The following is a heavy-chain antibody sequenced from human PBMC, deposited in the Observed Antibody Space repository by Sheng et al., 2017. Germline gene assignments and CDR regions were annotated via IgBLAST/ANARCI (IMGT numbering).Heavy chain of an antibody. CDR2: IGGSDGRT. V-gene: IGHV3-23*04. Sequence: EVQLVESGGGLVQPGGTLRLSCGASGFTFSSYGMSWARQAPGKGLEWVSTIGGSDGRTYYPDSVKGRFTISRDKSTNTLYLQMNSLRGEDTATYYCVKNRGSEDAFDIWAKGQ. CDR1: GFTFSSYG. CDR3: VKNRGSEDAFDI. J-gene: IGHJ3*02. D-gene: IGHD3-16*01.